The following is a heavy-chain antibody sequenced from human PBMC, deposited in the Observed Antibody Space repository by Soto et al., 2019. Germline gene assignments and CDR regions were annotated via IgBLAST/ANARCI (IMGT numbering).Heavy chain of an antibody. J-gene: IGHJ6*03. Sequence: ASVKVSCKASGGTFSSYTISWVRQAPGQGLEWMGRIIPILGIANYAQKFQGRVTITADKSTSTAYMELSSLRSEDTAVYYCARSNDYSNSLSYYYYYYMDVWGKGTTVTVSS. V-gene: IGHV1-69*02. D-gene: IGHD4-4*01. CDR3: ARSNDYSNSLSYYYYYYMDV. CDR1: GGTFSSYT. CDR2: IIPILGIA.